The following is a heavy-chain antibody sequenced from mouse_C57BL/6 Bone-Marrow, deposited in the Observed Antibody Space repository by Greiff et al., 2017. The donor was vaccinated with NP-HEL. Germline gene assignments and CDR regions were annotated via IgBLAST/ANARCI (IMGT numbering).Heavy chain of an antibody. V-gene: IGHV1-69*01. J-gene: IGHJ4*01. Sequence: QVQLQQPGAELVMPGASVKLSCKASGYTFTSYWMHWVKQRPGQGLEWIGEIDPSDSYTNYNQKFKGKSTLTVDKSSSTAYIQLSSLTAEDSAVYFCARDSNPYYAMDYWGQGTSVTVSS. D-gene: IGHD2-5*01. CDR2: IDPSDSYT. CDR1: GYTFTSYW. CDR3: ARDSNPYYAMDY.